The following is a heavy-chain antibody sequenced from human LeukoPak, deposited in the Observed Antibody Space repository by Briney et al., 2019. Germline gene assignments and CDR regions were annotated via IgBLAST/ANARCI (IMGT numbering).Heavy chain of an antibody. D-gene: IGHD6-19*01. CDR3: ARGFGWYYYYMDV. CDR1: GGSISSYY. Sequence: PSETLSLTCTVSGGSISSYYWSWIRQPPGKGLEWIGYIYYSGSTNYNPSLKSRVTISVDTSKNQFSLKLSSVTAADTAVYYCARGFGWYYYYMDVWGKGTTVTVSS. V-gene: IGHV4-59*01. CDR2: IYYSGST. J-gene: IGHJ6*03.